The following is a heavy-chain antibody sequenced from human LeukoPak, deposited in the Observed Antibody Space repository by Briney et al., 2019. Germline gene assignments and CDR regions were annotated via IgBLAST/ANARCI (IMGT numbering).Heavy chain of an antibody. Sequence: ASVTVSCKASGYTFTGHYMHWVRQAPRQGLEWMGWIILNSGGTYYAQKFQGRVTMTRDTSISTAYIDLSSLISDDTAVYYCARGATVLTGDGTRFDYWGQGTLVTVSP. CDR2: IILNSGGT. J-gene: IGHJ4*02. D-gene: IGHD4-23*01. CDR3: ARGATVLTGDGTRFDY. CDR1: GYTFTGHY. V-gene: IGHV1-2*02.